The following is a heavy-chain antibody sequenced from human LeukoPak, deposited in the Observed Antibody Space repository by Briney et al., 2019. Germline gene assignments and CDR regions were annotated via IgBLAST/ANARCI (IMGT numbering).Heavy chain of an antibody. D-gene: IGHD3-22*01. CDR2: IRSKANSYAT. Sequence: QSGGSLRLSCAASGFTFSGSAMHWVRQASGKGLEWVGRIRSKANSYATAYAASVKGRFTISRDDSKNTAYLQMNSLKTEDTAVYYCTRRHYYDSSGSWGYYFDYWGQGTLVTVSS. J-gene: IGHJ4*02. CDR1: GFTFSGSA. V-gene: IGHV3-73*01. CDR3: TRRHYYDSSGSWGYYFDY.